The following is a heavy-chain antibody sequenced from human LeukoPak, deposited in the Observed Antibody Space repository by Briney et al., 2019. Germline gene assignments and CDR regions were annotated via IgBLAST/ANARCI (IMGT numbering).Heavy chain of an antibody. Sequence: SETLSLTCTVSGGSISSYYWSWIRQPPGKGLEWIRYIYYSGSTNYNPSLKSRVTISVDTSKNQFSLKLSSVTAADTAVYYCARDFGYYDILTGYYMVAFDIWGQGTMVTVSS. J-gene: IGHJ3*02. CDR2: IYYSGST. CDR3: ARDFGYYDILTGYYMVAFDI. V-gene: IGHV4-59*01. D-gene: IGHD3-9*01. CDR1: GGSISSYY.